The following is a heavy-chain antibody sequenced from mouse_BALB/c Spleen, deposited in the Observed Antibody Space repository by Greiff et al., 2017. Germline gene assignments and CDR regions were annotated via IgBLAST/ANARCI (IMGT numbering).Heavy chain of an antibody. J-gene: IGHJ4*01. CDR2: IDPANGNT. CDR1: GFNIKDTY. CDR3: ASYYRYDGDYYAMDY. Sequence: VHVKQSGAELVKPGASVKLSCTASGFNIKDTYMHWVKQRPEQGLEWIGRIDPANGNTKYDPKFQGKATITADTSSNTAYLQLSSLTSEDTAVYYCASYYRYDGDYYAMDYWGQGTSVTVSS. V-gene: IGHV14-3*02. D-gene: IGHD2-14*01.